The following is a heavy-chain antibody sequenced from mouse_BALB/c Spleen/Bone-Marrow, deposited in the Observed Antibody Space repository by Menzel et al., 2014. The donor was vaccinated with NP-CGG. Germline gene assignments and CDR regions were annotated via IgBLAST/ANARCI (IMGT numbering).Heavy chain of an antibody. CDR2: ISSGGRSI. J-gene: IGHJ4*01. D-gene: IGHD2-4*01. CDR3: TRKGALITHYYAMDY. V-gene: IGHV5-17*02. CDR1: GFTFSSFG. Sequence: EVKLVESGGGLVQPGGSRKLSCAASGFTFSSFGMHWVRQAPEKGLEWVAYISSGGRSIYYADTVKGRFTISRDNPKNTLFLQMTSLRSEDTAMYYCTRKGALITHYYAMDYWGQGTSVTVSS.